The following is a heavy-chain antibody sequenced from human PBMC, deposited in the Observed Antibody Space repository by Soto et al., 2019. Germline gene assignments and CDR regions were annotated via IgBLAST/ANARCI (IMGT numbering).Heavy chain of an antibody. CDR1: GFTFSSYA. CDR3: AQSSITTLGNYGMDV. J-gene: IGHJ6*02. V-gene: IGHV3-23*01. D-gene: IGHD3-3*01. Sequence: GGSLRLSCAASGFTFSSYAMSWVRQAPGKGLEWVSAISGSGGSTYYADSVKGRFTISRDNSKNTLYLQMNSLRAEDTAVYYCAQSSITTLGNYGMDVWGQGTTDKVSS. CDR2: ISGSGGST.